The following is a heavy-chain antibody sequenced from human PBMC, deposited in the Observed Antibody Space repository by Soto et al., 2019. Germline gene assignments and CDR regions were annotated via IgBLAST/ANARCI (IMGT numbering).Heavy chain of an antibody. J-gene: IGHJ4*02. V-gene: IGHV4-59*01. CDR3: ARVPLRLGELLSYYFGY. CDR1: GGSISSYY. D-gene: IGHD3-16*01. Sequence: SETLSLTCTVSGGSISSYYWSWIRQPPGKGLEWIGYIYYSGSTNYNPSLKSRVTISVETSKNQFSLKLSSVTAAHTAVYYCARVPLRLGELLSYYFGYWGQGTLVTVSS. CDR2: IYYSGST.